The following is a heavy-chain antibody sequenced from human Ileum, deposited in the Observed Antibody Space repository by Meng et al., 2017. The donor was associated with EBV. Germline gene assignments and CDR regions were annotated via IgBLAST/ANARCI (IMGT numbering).Heavy chain of an antibody. Sequence: QVQVQQWGAGLLKPSAALSLTCAVYGGPLSGYDWSWIRRSPGRGLEWLRQIKDTGGGGYNPSLKSRMTMSADTSTNQFSLKLTSVTAADTAVYFCRHAYCNDDGCTDHWGQGSLVTVSS. V-gene: IGHV4-34*01. D-gene: IGHD2-21*01. CDR3: RHAYCNDDGCTDH. CDR1: GGPLSGYD. J-gene: IGHJ4*02. CDR2: IKDTGGG.